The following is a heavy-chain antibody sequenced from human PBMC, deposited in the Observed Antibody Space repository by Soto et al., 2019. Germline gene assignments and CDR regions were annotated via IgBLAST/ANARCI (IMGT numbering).Heavy chain of an antibody. D-gene: IGHD1-1*01. CDR3: ARHREATTEYFDS. CDR2: INHSGST. V-gene: IGHV4-34*01. Sequence: SETLSLTCAVYGGSFSGYYWSWIRQPPGKGLEWIGEINHSGSTNYNPSLKSRVTISVDTSKNQFSLKLSSVTAADTAVYYCARHREATTEYFDSWGQGTLVTVSS. J-gene: IGHJ4*02. CDR1: GGSFSGYY.